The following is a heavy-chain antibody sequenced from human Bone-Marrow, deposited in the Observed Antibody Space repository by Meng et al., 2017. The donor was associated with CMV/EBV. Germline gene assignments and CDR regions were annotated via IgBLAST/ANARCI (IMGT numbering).Heavy chain of an antibody. V-gene: IGHV3-23*01. CDR2: ISSSGGYA. Sequence: ASGFTFSSYGMVGVSQAPGKGLEWVSGISSSGGYAYYADSVKGRFTISRDNSKNTLYLQMDSLRAEDTAVYYCAKKGKYSSSWTDYWGQGILVTVSS. CDR1: GFTFSSYG. J-gene: IGHJ4*02. D-gene: IGHD6-13*01. CDR3: AKKGKYSSSWTDY.